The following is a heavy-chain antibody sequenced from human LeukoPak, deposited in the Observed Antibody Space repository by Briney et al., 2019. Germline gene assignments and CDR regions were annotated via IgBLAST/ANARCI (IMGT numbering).Heavy chain of an antibody. CDR2: YSSEGSNEGTVI. V-gene: IGHV3-48*03. CDR1: GFTYSDYE. CDR3: AGGPQYTGSYPY. D-gene: IGHD2-8*02. J-gene: IGHJ4*02. Sequence: GGSLGLSCAGSGFTYSDYEMAWVRQAPGTGLEWIAYYSSEGSNEGTVIKYADSVKGRFTISRDDAKRSVYLQLNRLSAEDTAVYFCAGGPQYTGSYPYWGQGTLVTVSS.